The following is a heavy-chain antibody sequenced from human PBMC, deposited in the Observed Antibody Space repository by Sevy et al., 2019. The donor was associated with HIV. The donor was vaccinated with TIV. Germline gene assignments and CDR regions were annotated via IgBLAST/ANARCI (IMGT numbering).Heavy chain of an antibody. J-gene: IGHJ4*02. CDR3: ARASDQYTSNWRIVYYFDY. V-gene: IGHV4-38-2*02. D-gene: IGHD6-13*01. CDR2: IYHSGSTHYHSRTT. CDR1: GYSISSGYY. Sequence: SETLSLTCTVSGYSISSGYYWGWIRQPPGKGLEWIGSIYHSGSTHYHSRTTYYNPSPKSRVTMSVETSKNQFSLKVTSVTAADTAIYYCARASDQYTSNWRIVYYFDYWGQGTLVTVSS.